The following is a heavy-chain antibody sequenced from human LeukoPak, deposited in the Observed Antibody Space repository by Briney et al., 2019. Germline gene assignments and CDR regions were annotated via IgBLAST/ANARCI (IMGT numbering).Heavy chain of an antibody. J-gene: IGHJ4*02. Sequence: ASVKVSCKASGYTFTSYGISWVRQAPGQGLEWMGWISAYNGNTNCAQKLQGRVTMTTDTSTSTAYMELRSLRSDDTAVYYCARGAVGYDDRYYFDYWGQGTLVTVSS. CDR1: GYTFTSYG. D-gene: IGHD5-12*01. CDR3: ARGAVGYDDRYYFDY. V-gene: IGHV1-18*01. CDR2: ISAYNGNT.